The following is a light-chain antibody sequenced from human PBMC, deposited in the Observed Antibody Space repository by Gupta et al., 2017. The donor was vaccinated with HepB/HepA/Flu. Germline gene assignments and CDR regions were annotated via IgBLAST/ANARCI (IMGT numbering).Light chain of an antibody. CDR2: GAS. V-gene: IGKV3-20*01. Sequence: EIVLTQSPGTLSLSPGERATLSCRASQSVSSSYLAWYQQKPGQAPRLLIYGASSRATGIPDRFSGSGSGTEFTLTISRLEPEDFAVYYCQQDGSSSWTFGQGTKVEIK. CDR1: QSVSSSY. CDR3: QQDGSSSWT. J-gene: IGKJ1*01.